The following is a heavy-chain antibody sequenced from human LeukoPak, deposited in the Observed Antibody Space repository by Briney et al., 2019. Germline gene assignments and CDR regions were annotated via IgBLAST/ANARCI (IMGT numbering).Heavy chain of an antibody. CDR1: GGSISSYY. D-gene: IGHD6-13*01. CDR2: IYYSGST. CDR3: ASGEGGSSLDY. V-gene: IGHV4-59*01. J-gene: IGHJ4*02. Sequence: SETLSLTCTVSGGSISSYYWSWIRQPPGKGLEWIGYIYYSGSTNYNPSLKSRVTISVDTSKNQFSLKLSSVTAADTAVYHCASGEGGSSLDYWGQGTLVTVSS.